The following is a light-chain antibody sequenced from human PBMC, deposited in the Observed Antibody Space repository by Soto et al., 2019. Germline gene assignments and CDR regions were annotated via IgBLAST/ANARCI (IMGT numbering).Light chain of an antibody. J-gene: IGLJ3*02. Sequence: QSALTQPASVSGSPGQSITISCTGTSSDVGFYNLVSWYQQHPGKVPKLMIFEANKRPSGVSNRFSGSKSGNTASLTISGLQAEDEAYYYCCSYAGTYTLMFGGGTKVTVL. CDR3: CSYAGTYTLM. CDR2: EAN. CDR1: SSDVGFYNL. V-gene: IGLV2-23*01.